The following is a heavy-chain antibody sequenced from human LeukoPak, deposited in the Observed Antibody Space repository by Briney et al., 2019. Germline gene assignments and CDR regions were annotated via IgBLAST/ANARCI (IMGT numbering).Heavy chain of an antibody. CDR2: IYYSGST. J-gene: IGHJ6*03. Sequence: PSETLSLTCTVSGGSISSSSYYWGWIRQPPGKGLEWIGSIYYSGSTYYNPSLKSRVTISVDTSKNQISLKLSSVTAADTAVYYCAREPGPMKGAPGGYYYYYMDVWGKGTTVTVSS. CDR3: AREPGPMKGAPGGYYYYYMDV. D-gene: IGHD3-16*01. CDR1: GGSISSSSYY. V-gene: IGHV4-39*07.